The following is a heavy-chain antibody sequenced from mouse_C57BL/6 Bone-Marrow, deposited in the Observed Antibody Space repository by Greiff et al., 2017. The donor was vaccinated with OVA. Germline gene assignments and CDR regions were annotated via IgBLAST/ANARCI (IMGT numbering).Heavy chain of an antibody. V-gene: IGHV14-2*01. D-gene: IGHD1-1*01. J-gene: IGHJ3*01. CDR3: ASSYYGSSPFGAY. Sequence: EVQRVESGAELVKPGASVKLSCTASGFNIKDYYMHWVKQRTEQGLEWIGRIDPEDGETKYAPKFQGKATITADTSSNTAYLQLSSLTSEDTAVYYCASSYYGSSPFGAYWGQGTLVTVSA. CDR2: IDPEDGET. CDR1: GFNIKDYY.